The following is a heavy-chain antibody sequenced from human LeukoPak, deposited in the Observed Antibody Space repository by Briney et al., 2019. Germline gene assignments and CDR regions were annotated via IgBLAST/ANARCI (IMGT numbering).Heavy chain of an antibody. D-gene: IGHD3-10*01. CDR2: INGDGSTT. CDR3: ATAGNFRFDY. Sequence: PGGSLRLSCAASGFTFSRYAMNWVRQAPGKGLVWVSRINGDGSTTNYADSVKGRFTISRDNAQDTLYLQMNTLRAEDTAVYYCATAGNFRFDYWGQGTLVTVSS. V-gene: IGHV3-74*01. J-gene: IGHJ4*02. CDR1: GFTFSRYA.